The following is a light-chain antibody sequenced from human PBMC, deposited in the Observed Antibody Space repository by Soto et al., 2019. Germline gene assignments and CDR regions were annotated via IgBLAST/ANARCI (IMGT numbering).Light chain of an antibody. J-gene: IGKJ5*01. V-gene: IGKV3-11*01. CDR3: QQRTIWPPIT. Sequence: EVVLTQSPATLSLSPGERATLSCRASQSVSIYLAWYQQKPGQAPRLLIYDASNRAIGVPARFSGSGSGTDFTLPISNLEPEDFAVYYCQQRTIWPPITCGQGTRLEIK. CDR1: QSVSIY. CDR2: DAS.